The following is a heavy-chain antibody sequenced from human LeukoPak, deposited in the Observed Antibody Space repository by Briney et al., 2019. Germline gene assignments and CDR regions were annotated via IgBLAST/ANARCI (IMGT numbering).Heavy chain of an antibody. CDR3: ARDPLWFGASLGLYYYYYMDV. Sequence: ASVKVSCKASGYTFTSYGISWVRQAPGQGLEWMGWISAYNGNTNYAQKLQGRVTMTTDTSTSTAYMELRSLRSDDTAVYYCARDPLWFGASLGLYYYYYMDVWGKGTTVTVSS. D-gene: IGHD3-10*01. CDR2: ISAYNGNT. V-gene: IGHV1-18*01. CDR1: GYTFTSYG. J-gene: IGHJ6*03.